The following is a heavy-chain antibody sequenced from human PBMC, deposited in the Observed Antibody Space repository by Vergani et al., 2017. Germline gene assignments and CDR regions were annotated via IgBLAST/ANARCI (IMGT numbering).Heavy chain of an antibody. CDR2: IYYSGST. CDR3: ARTVSTDAFDI. CDR1: GGSFSGYY. D-gene: IGHD1-14*01. Sequence: QVQLQQWGAGLLKPSETLSLTCAVYGGSFSGYYWSWIRQPPGKGLEWIGYIYYSGSTYYNPSLKSRVTISVDTSKNQFSLKLSSVTAADTAVYYCARTVSTDAFDIWGQGTMVTVSS. V-gene: IGHV4-34*01. J-gene: IGHJ3*02.